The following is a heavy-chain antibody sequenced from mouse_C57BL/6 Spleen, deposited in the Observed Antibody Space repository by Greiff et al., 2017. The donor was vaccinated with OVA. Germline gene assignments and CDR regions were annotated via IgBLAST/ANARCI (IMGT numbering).Heavy chain of an antibody. Sequence: EVKLVESGPELVKPGASVKMSCKSSGYTFTDYNMHWVKQSHGKSLEWIGYINPNNGGTSYNQKFKGKATLTVNKSSSTAYMELRSLTSEDSAVYYCASLDYYGSSYGYFDVWGTGTTVTVSS. D-gene: IGHD1-1*01. CDR1: GYTFTDYN. J-gene: IGHJ1*03. CDR2: INPNNGGT. V-gene: IGHV1-22*01. CDR3: ASLDYYGSSYGYFDV.